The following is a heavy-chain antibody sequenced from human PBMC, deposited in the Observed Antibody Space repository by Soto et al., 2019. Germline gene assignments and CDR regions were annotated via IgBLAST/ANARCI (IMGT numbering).Heavy chain of an antibody. CDR2: ISYDSSTK. V-gene: IGHV3-30*18. D-gene: IGHD2-2*01. Sequence: LXLXCAASVFPFSSXAMYWVGQAPGKGLECMTFISYDSSTKYYADYVKGRFTISRDNSKTTLYLQMNSLIVEDTAVYYCAKDHSEYASYNWGQGTLGTVSS. J-gene: IGHJ4*02. CDR1: VFPFSSXA. CDR3: AKDHSEYASYN.